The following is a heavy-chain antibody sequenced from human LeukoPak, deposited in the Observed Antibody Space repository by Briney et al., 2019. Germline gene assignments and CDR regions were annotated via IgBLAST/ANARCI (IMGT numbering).Heavy chain of an antibody. J-gene: IGHJ6*02. D-gene: IGHD6-13*01. CDR1: GFTFSGSA. CDR2: IRSKANSYAT. CDR3: TRENTTRIAAAGKTSYYYYYGMDV. V-gene: IGHV3-73*01. Sequence: PGGSLKLSCAASGFTFSGSAMHWVRQASGKGLEWVGRIRSKANSYATAYAASVKGRFTISRDDSKNTAYLQMNSLKTEDTAVYYCTRENTTRIAAAGKTSYYYYYGMDVWGQGTTVTVSS.